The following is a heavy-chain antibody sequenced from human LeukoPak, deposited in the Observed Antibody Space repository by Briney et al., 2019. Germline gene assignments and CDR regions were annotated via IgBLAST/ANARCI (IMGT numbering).Heavy chain of an antibody. CDR1: GYTFTSYA. CDR2: INTNTGNP. J-gene: IGHJ4*02. Sequence: ASAKVSCKASGYTFTSYAMNWVRQAPGQGLEWMGWINTNTGNPTYAQGFTGRFVFSLNTSVSTAYLQISCLKAEDTAVYYCARDPETTVTTSIDYWGQGTLVTVSS. CDR3: ARDPETTVTTSIDY. V-gene: IGHV7-4-1*02. D-gene: IGHD4-17*01.